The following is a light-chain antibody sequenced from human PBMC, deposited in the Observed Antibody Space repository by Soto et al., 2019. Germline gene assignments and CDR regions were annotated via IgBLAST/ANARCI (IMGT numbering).Light chain of an antibody. V-gene: IGKV3-20*01. CDR2: GAS. CDR1: QSVTTSQ. Sequence: EIVLTQTPGTLSLSPGERVTLSCRASQSVTTSQLAWYQQKPGQAPRLLIYGASTRATGVPDRFSGTGSGTDFFLAIYRLDLGDFAVYSGFLYFSPDHYTFGQGTKVEIK. CDR3: FLYFSPDHYT. J-gene: IGKJ2*01.